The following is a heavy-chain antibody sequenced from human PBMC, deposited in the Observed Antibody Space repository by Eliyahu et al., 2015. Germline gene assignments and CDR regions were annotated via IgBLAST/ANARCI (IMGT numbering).Heavy chain of an antibody. D-gene: IGHD6-19*01. CDR1: GCTFIDYY. Sequence: QVQLVQSGAEVKRPGASVKVSCQASGCTFIDYYMHWVRQAPGQGLEWMAWINPNSGGTSYAQKFQGRVTMTRDKSISTAYMELSRLTSDDTAVYYCARLVAGDKGYFDLWGRGTLVTVSS. CDR3: ARLVAGDKGYFDL. J-gene: IGHJ2*01. V-gene: IGHV1-2*02. CDR2: INPNSGGT.